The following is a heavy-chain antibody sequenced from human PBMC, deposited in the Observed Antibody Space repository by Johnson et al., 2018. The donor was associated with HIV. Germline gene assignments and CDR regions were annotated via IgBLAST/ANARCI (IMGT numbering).Heavy chain of an antibody. Sequence: VQLVESGGGVVQPGGSLRLSCAASGFTLSSYWMHWVRQAPGKGLVWVSRINHDGSSSTYADFVKGRFTISRDNAKNSLYLQMNSLRAEDTALYYCARDRSRQLLRTSDAFDIWGQGTMVTVSS. V-gene: IGHV3-74*01. CDR3: ARDRSRQLLRTSDAFDI. CDR2: INHDGSSS. CDR1: GFTLSSYW. D-gene: IGHD2-2*01. J-gene: IGHJ3*02.